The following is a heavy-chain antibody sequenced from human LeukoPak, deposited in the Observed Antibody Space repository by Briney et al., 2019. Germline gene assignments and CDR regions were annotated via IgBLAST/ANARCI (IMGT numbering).Heavy chain of an antibody. CDR2: IIPIFGTA. Sequence: SVKVSCKASGGTFTSYAISWVRQAPGQGLEWMGGIIPIFGTANYAQKFQGRVTITADESTSTAYMELSSLRSEDTAVYYCEQRGYYDSSGYYYPLDYWGQGTLVTVSS. V-gene: IGHV1-69*13. CDR1: GGTFTSYA. J-gene: IGHJ4*02. D-gene: IGHD3-22*01. CDR3: EQRGYYDSSGYYYPLDY.